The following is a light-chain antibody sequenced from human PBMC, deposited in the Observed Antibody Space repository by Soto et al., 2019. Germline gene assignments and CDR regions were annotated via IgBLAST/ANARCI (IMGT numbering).Light chain of an antibody. Sequence: SVLPQPASVSVSPGQSITISCTGTSSDFGGYDFVSWHQQRPGKAPKLMIYDVTNRPSGVSNRFSGSKSGNTASLTISGLQAEDEADYYCCSFTSSDTHVFGTGTKVTVL. CDR1: SSDFGGYDF. CDR3: CSFTSSDTHV. J-gene: IGLJ1*01. V-gene: IGLV2-14*01. CDR2: DVT.